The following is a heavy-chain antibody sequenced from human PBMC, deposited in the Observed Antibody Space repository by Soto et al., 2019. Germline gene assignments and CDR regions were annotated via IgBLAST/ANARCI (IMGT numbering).Heavy chain of an antibody. CDR3: ARDTVMVYARATTVYGMDV. Sequence: ASVKVSCKASGGTFSSYAISWVRQAPGQGLEWMGGIIPIFGTANYAQKFQGRVTITADESTSTAYMELSSLRSEDTAVYYCARDTVMVYARATTVYGMDVWGQGTTVTVSS. CDR2: IIPIFGTA. D-gene: IGHD2-8*01. V-gene: IGHV1-69*13. J-gene: IGHJ6*02. CDR1: GGTFSSYA.